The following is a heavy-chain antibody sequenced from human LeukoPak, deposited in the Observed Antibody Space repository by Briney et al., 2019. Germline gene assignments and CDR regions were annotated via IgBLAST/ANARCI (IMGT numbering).Heavy chain of an antibody. CDR1: GFTFSDFW. CDR3: AKRNFGFDS. J-gene: IGHJ4*02. Sequence: GGSLRLSCAASGFTFSDFWMTWVRQTPGKGLEWVANIKEDGTEKNLVDSVKGRFTISRDSSKNTLYRQMNSLRAEDTAVYYCAKRNFGFDSWGQGTLVTVSS. CDR2: IKEDGTEK. V-gene: IGHV3-7*03. D-gene: IGHD3-10*01.